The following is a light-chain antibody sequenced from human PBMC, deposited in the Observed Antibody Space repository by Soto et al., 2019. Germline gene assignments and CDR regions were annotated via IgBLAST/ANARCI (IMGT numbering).Light chain of an antibody. J-gene: IGKJ5*01. CDR3: QYRSI. Sequence: EIVLTQSPATLSLSPGERATLSCRASQSVSTFLAWYQHKPDQAPRLLIYGASNRATGIPVRFSGSASGTDFTLTISSLEPEDFAVYYCQYRSIFDQGTRLEIK. V-gene: IGKV3-11*01. CDR1: QSVSTF. CDR2: GAS.